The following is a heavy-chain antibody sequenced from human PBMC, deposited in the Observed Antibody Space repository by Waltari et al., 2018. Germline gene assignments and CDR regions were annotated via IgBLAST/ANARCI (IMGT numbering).Heavy chain of an antibody. Sequence: QVQLQQWGAGLLQPSETLSLTCAVYGGSFSGYWGSWIRQPPGKGREWIGEISHSGRTNYNPSLKSRVTISVDTPKNQFSLKLSSVTAADTAVYYCARHIRGYDAFDIWGQGTMAIVSS. D-gene: IGHD3-3*01. J-gene: IGHJ3*02. CDR2: ISHSGRT. V-gene: IGHV4-34*02. CDR1: GGSFSGYW. CDR3: ARHIRGYDAFDI.